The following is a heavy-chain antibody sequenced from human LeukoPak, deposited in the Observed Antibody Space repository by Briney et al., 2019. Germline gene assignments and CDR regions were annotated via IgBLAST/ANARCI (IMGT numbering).Heavy chain of an antibody. CDR2: ISYDGSNK. D-gene: IGHD3-22*01. Sequence: GGSLRLSCAASGFTFSSYAMHWVRQAPGKGLEWVAVISYDGSNKYYADSVKGRFTTSRDNSKNTLYLQMNSLRAEDTAVYYCATVRFYDSSGYYPAPLEYWGQGTLVTVSS. J-gene: IGHJ4*02. V-gene: IGHV3-30*04. CDR1: GFTFSSYA. CDR3: ATVRFYDSSGYYPAPLEY.